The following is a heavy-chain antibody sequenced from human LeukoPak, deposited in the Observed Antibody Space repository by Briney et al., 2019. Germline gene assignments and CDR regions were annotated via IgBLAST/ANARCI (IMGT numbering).Heavy chain of an antibody. CDR1: GFTFSHYA. CDR2: ISGSGGST. V-gene: IGHV3-23*01. Sequence: GSLRLSCAASGFTFSHYAMNWVRQAPGKGLEWVSAISGSGGSTYYADSMKGRFIISRDNSKNTPYLQMDSLRAEDTAVYYCAKDLLRGSTGGFDYWGQGTLVTVSS. CDR3: AKDLLRGSTGGFDY. D-gene: IGHD2-2*01. J-gene: IGHJ4*02.